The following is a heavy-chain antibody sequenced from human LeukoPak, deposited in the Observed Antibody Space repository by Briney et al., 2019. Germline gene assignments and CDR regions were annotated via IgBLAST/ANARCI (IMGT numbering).Heavy chain of an antibody. CDR3: ARGAATPIDY. D-gene: IGHD2-15*01. Sequence: GGSLRLSCAASGFTFDDYGMSWVRQAPGKGLEWVSGINRNGGSTGYADSVKGRFTISRDNAKNSLYLQMNSLRAEDTAVYFCARGAATPIDYWGQGTLVTVSS. CDR2: INRNGGST. CDR1: GFTFDDYG. J-gene: IGHJ4*02. V-gene: IGHV3-20*04.